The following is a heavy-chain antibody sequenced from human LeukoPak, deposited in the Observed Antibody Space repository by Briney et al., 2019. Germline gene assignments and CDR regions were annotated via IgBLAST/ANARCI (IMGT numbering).Heavy chain of an antibody. CDR2: IYSDSGGTT. Sequence: PGGSLRLSCAASGFTISSNFMTRVRQAPGTGLEWGSVIYSDSGGTTHYADSVKGRFTVSRDNSKNTLYLQMNSLRAAEMVWFNCAKYEASRVSLDYWGQGTLVA. CDR1: GFTISSNF. D-gene: IGHD4-17*01. CDR3: AKYEASRVSLDY. J-gene: IGHJ4*02. V-gene: IGHV3-66*01.